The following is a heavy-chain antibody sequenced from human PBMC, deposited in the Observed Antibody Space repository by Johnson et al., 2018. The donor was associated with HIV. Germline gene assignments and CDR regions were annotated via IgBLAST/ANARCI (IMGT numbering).Heavy chain of an antibody. Sequence: QVQVVESGGGVVQPGRSLRLSCAASGFTFSSYGMHWVRQAPGKGLEWVAVIWYDGSNKYYADSVKGRFTISRDNSKNTLYLQMNSLRAEDTAVYYCARDSDSLYAFDIWGQGTMVTVSS. V-gene: IGHV3-33*01. J-gene: IGHJ3*02. D-gene: IGHD3-22*01. CDR2: IWYDGSNK. CDR3: ARDSDSLYAFDI. CDR1: GFTFSSYG.